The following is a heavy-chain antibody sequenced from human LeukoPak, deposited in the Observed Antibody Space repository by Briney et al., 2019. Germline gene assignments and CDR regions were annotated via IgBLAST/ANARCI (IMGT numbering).Heavy chain of an antibody. J-gene: IGHJ6*03. Sequence: GASVKVSCKASGYTFTGYYMHWVRQAPGQGLEWMGWINPNSGGTNYAQKLQGRVTMTTDTSTSTAYMELRSLRSDDTAVYYCARESSGWYVPYYYYYMDVWGKGTTVTVSS. CDR1: GYTFTGYY. CDR3: ARESSGWYVPYYYYYMDV. V-gene: IGHV1-2*02. CDR2: INPNSGGT. D-gene: IGHD6-19*01.